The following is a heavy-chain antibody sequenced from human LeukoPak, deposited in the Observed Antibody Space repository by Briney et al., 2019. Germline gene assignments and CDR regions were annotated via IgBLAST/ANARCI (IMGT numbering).Heavy chain of an antibody. CDR3: ARDLRNYYGSGSYFDY. J-gene: IGHJ4*02. CDR2: IYYSGST. Sequence: SETLSLTCTVSGGSISSYYRSWIRQPPGKGLEWVGYIYYSGSTHYNPSLKSRVTISVDTSKNQFSLKLRSVTAADTAVYYCARDLRNYYGSGSYFDYWGQGTLVTVSS. CDR1: GGSISSYY. D-gene: IGHD3-10*01. V-gene: IGHV4-59*01.